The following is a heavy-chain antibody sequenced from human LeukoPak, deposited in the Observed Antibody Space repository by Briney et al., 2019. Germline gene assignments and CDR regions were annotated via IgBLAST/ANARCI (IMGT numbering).Heavy chain of an antibody. CDR2: MNPNSGNT. CDR3: ASVRFLEWYLFDY. Sequence: ASVKVSCKASGYTFTGYYMHWVRQAPGQGLEWMGWMNPNSGNTGYAQKFQGRVTMTRNTSISTAYMELSSLRSEDTAVYYCASVRFLEWYLFDYWGQGTLVTVSS. J-gene: IGHJ4*02. D-gene: IGHD3-3*01. V-gene: IGHV1-8*02. CDR1: GYTFTGYY.